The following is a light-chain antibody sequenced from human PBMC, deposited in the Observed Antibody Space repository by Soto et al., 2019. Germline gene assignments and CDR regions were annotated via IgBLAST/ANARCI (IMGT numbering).Light chain of an antibody. V-gene: IGKV1-5*01. CDR2: DAS. Sequence: DIQMTQSPSTLSASVGDRVTITCRASQSISTWLAWYQQKPGKAPKLLIYDASSLQSGVPSRFSGSGSGIEFTLTISSLQPDDFATYYCQQHNSFSGTFGQGTKLEIK. CDR3: QQHNSFSGT. J-gene: IGKJ2*02. CDR1: QSISTW.